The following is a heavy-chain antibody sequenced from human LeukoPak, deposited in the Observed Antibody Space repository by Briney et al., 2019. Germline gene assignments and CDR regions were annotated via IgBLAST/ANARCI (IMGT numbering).Heavy chain of an antibody. V-gene: IGHV4-4*07. CDR1: GGSISSYY. J-gene: IGHJ5*02. CDR2: IYTSGST. Sequence: SETLSLTWTVSGGSISSYYWSWIRQPAGKGLEWIGRIYTSGSTNYNPSLKSRVTMSVDTSKNQFSLKLSSVTAADTAVYYCARDFGSAEYDSSGYYYGWFDPWGQGTLVTVSS. D-gene: IGHD3-22*01. CDR3: ARDFGSAEYDSSGYYYGWFDP.